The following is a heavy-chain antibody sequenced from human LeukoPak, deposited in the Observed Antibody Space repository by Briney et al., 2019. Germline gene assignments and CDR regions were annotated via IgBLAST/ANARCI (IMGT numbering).Heavy chain of an antibody. D-gene: IGHD2-2*01. J-gene: IGHJ3*02. CDR1: GFTFDDYA. Sequence: GGSLRLSCAASGFTFDDYATHWVRQAPGKGLEWVSGISWNSGSIGYADSVKGRFTISRDNAKNSLYLQMNSLRAEDTAVYYCARGKGYCSSTSCYPGAFDIWGQGTMVTVSS. CDR3: ARGKGYCSSTSCYPGAFDI. CDR2: ISWNSGSI. V-gene: IGHV3-9*01.